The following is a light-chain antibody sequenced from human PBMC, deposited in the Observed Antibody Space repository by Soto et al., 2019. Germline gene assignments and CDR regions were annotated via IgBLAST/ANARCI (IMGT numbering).Light chain of an antibody. J-gene: IGKJ2*01. Sequence: DIVMTQSPDSLAVSLGERATINCKSSQSVLYSSNNKNYLAWYQQKPGQPPKLLIYWASTRESGVPDRFSGSGSGTDFTLTISSLQAEDVAFYYCQQYYSTPPTFGHGTKLEIK. V-gene: IGKV4-1*01. CDR2: WAS. CDR1: QSVLYSSNNKNY. CDR3: QQYYSTPPT.